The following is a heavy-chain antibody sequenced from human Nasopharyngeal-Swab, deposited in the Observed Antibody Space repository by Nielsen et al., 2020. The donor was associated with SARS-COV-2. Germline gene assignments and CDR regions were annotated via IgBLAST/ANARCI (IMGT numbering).Heavy chain of an antibody. Sequence: GESLKISCAALGFSFNSFAMSWVRQAPGKGLEWVSGISGGGDSTHYADSVKGRFTISRDNSRKTLYLQMNSLRAEDTAVYHCAKANTRDFDYWGQGTLVTVSS. CDR2: ISGGGDST. CDR3: AKANTRDFDY. V-gene: IGHV3-23*01. CDR1: GFSFNSFA. J-gene: IGHJ4*02.